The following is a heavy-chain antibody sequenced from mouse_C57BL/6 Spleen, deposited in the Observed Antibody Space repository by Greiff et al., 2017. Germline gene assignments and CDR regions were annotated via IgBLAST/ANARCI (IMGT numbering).Heavy chain of an antibody. CDR1: GYTFTSYW. CDR2: IHPNSGST. V-gene: IGHV1-64*01. Sequence: VQLQQPGAELVKPGASVKLSCKASGYTFTSYWMHWVKQRPGQGLEWIGMIHPNSGSTNYNEKFKSKATLTVDKSSSTAYMQLSSLTSEDSAVYYCARREVRGAWFAYWGQGTLVTVSA. J-gene: IGHJ3*01. CDR3: ARREVRGAWFAY. D-gene: IGHD2-2*01.